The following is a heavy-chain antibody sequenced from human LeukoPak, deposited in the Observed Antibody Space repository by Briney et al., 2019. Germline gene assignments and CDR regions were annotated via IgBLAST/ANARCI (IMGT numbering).Heavy chain of an antibody. D-gene: IGHD1-26*01. V-gene: IGHV3-23*01. CDR1: GFSSHIYV. J-gene: IGHJ4*02. Sequence: GGSLRLSCVASGFSSHIYVMSWVRQAPGKGLEWVSSINDSGDNINYAHSVKGRFSISRDNSKSTLYLQMNSLRPEDTAVYYCAKDRHGIVGATPFDHWGQGTLVIVSS. CDR2: INDSGDNI. CDR3: AKDRHGIVGATPFDH.